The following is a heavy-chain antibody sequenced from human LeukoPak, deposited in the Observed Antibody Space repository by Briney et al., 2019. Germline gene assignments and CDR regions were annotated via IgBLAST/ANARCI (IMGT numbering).Heavy chain of an antibody. CDR1: GGTFSSYA. J-gene: IGHJ4*02. D-gene: IGHD1-1*01. V-gene: IGHV1-69*04. CDR3: ARVNLQNWNQPPRPGRYYFDY. CDR2: IIPIFGIA. Sequence: SVKVSCKSSGGTFSSYAISWVRQAPGQGLEWMGRIIPIFGIANYAQKFQGRVTITADKSTSTAYMELSSLRSEDTAVYYCARVNLQNWNQPPRPGRYYFDYWGQGTLVTVSS.